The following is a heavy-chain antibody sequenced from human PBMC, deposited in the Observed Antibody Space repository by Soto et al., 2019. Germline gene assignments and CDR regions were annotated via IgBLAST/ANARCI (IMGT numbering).Heavy chain of an antibody. CDR3: ARDLGAWKFDY. D-gene: IGHD1-1*01. J-gene: IGHJ4*02. V-gene: IGHV3-30-3*01. CDR2: ISYDGSNQ. CDR1: GFTVSTKY. Sequence: GGSLRLSCAASGFTVSTKYMHWVRQAPGKGLEWVAFISYDGSNQHYADSVKGRFTISRDNSENTLYLHMNSLRGEDTAMYFCARDLGAWKFDYWGQGTLVTVSS.